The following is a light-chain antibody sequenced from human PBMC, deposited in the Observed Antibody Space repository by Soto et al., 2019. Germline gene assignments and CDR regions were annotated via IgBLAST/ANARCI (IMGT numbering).Light chain of an antibody. CDR2: SAS. CDR1: QSVKNRY. J-gene: IGKJ1*01. V-gene: IGKV3-20*01. CDR3: QQYGSSPLWT. Sequence: EIVLTQSPGTLSLSPGERATVSCRASQSVKNRYLAWYQQKPGQAPRLLIYSASHRATGIPDRFSGSESGTDFTLTISRLEPEDFAVYYCQQYGSSPLWTFGQGTKVDIK.